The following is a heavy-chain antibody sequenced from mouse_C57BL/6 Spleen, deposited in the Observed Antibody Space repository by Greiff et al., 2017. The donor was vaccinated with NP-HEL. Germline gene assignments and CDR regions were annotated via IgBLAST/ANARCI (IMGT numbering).Heavy chain of an antibody. Sequence: VQLQQSGPGLVKPSQSLSLTCSVTGYSITSGYYWNWIRQFPGNKLEWMGYISYDGSNNYNPSLKNRISITRDTSTNQFFLKLNSVTTEDTATYYCARDVGEGCFDYWGQGTTLTVSS. J-gene: IGHJ2*01. CDR1: GYSITSGYY. D-gene: IGHD3-1*01. CDR3: ARDVGEGCFDY. V-gene: IGHV3-6*01. CDR2: ISYDGSN.